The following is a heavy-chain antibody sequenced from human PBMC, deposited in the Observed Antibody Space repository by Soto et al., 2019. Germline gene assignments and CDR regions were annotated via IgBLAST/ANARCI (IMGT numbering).Heavy chain of an antibody. CDR1: GGSVSSGSYY. D-gene: IGHD2-15*01. J-gene: IGHJ4*02. CDR2: IYYSGST. V-gene: IGHV4-61*01. CDR3: ARRYGGTFDY. Sequence: SETLSLTCTVSGGSVSSGSYYWSWIRQPPGKGLEWIGYIYYSGSTNYNPSLKSRVTISVDTSKNQFSLKLTSVTAADTAVYYCARRYGGTFDYWGQGTLVTVSS.